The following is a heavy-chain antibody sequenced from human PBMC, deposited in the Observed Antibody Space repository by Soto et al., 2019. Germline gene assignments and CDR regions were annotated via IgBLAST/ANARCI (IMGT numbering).Heavy chain of an antibody. CDR1: GFTFSSYS. Sequence: EVQLVESGGGLVKPGGSLRLSCAASGFTFSSYSMNWVRQAPGKGLEWVPSISSSSSYVYYADSVKGRFTISRDNVKNSLYLQMNSLTAEDTAVYYCARDRHETTALAPYNWFESWGQGTLVTVSS. J-gene: IGHJ5*01. CDR3: ARDRHETTALAPYNWFES. D-gene: IGHD1-1*01. CDR2: ISSSSSYV. V-gene: IGHV3-21*01.